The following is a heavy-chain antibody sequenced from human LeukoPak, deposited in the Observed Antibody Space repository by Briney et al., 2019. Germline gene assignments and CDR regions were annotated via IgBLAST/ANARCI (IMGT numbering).Heavy chain of an antibody. D-gene: IGHD4-23*01. V-gene: IGHV1-2*02. J-gene: IGHJ3*02. CDR1: GYTFTAYY. CDR2: INPHTAGA. CDR3: ARFEDYGGKRDVFDI. Sequence: ASVKVSCKASGYTFTAYYINWVRQAPGQGLEWMGYINPHTAGAVYAQGLQGRVTMTRDTSISTAYMEVTRLSSDDTAVYYCARFEDYGGKRDVFDIWGQGTLVTVSS.